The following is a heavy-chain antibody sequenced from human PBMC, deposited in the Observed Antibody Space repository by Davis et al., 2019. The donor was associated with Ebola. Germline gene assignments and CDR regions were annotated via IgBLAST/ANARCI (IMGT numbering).Heavy chain of an antibody. CDR2: IIPILGIA. J-gene: IGHJ4*02. V-gene: IGHV1-69*04. D-gene: IGHD6-19*01. CDR3: ARSIAVAGTFDY. Sequence: SVKVSCKASGGTFSSYAISWVRQAPGQGLEWMGRIIPILGIANYAQKFQGRVTITADKSTSTAYMELSSLRSEDTAVYYCARSIAVAGTFDYWGQGTLVTVSS. CDR1: GGTFSSYA.